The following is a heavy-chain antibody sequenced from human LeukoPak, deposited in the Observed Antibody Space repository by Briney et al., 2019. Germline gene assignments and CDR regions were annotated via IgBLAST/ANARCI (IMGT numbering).Heavy chain of an antibody. CDR3: AKSYYYDSSPFDY. J-gene: IGHJ4*02. CDR2: ISWNSGSI. CDR1: GFTFDDYA. V-gene: IGHV3-9*01. Sequence: GGSLRLSCAASGFTFDDYAMHWVRQAPGKGLEWVSGISWNSGSIGCADSVKGRFTIPRDNAKNSLYLQMNSLRAEDTALYYCAKSYYYDSSPFDYWGQGTLVTVSS. D-gene: IGHD3-22*01.